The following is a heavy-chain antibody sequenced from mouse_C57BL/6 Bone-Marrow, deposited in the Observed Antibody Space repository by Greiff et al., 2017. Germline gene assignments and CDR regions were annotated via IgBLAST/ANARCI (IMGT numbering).Heavy chain of an antibody. Sequence: QVQLQQPGAELVKPGASVKMSCKASGYTFTSYWITWVKQRPGQGLEWIGDIYPGSGSTNYNEKFKSKATLTVDTSSSTAYMQLSSLTSEDSAVXDYARVFYGSSADYAMDYWGQGTSVTVSS. V-gene: IGHV1-55*01. CDR1: GYTFTSYW. D-gene: IGHD1-1*01. CDR2: IYPGSGST. CDR3: ARVFYGSSADYAMDY. J-gene: IGHJ4*01.